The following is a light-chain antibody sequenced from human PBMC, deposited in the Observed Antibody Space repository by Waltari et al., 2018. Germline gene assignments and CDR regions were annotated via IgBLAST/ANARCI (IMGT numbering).Light chain of an antibody. CDR1: QSISSY. J-gene: IGKJ2*01. V-gene: IGKV1-39*01. CDR3: QQSYNTPYT. CDR2: VAS. Sequence: DIQMTQSPSSLSASVGHRVTITCRASQSISSYLNWYQQKPGEAPKVLIYVASSLQSGVPSRFSGSGSGTDFTLTISSLQPEDFATYYCQQSYNTPYTFGQGTKLEI.